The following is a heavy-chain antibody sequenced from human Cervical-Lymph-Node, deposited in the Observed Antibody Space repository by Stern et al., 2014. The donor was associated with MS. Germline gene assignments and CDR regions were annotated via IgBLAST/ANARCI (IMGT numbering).Heavy chain of an antibody. J-gene: IGHJ6*02. Sequence: VQLVESGAAVKEVGSSVKVSCKASGDTLSSHTISWVRKAPGQGLEWMVGIIPIFDAPSYAQKFQGRVSITSDETTNTAHMELSSLRSEDTAVYYCATGAHGMDVWGQGTAVTVSS. D-gene: IGHD3-10*01. CDR3: ATGAHGMDV. CDR1: GDTLSSHT. V-gene: IGHV1-69*01. CDR2: IIPIFDAP.